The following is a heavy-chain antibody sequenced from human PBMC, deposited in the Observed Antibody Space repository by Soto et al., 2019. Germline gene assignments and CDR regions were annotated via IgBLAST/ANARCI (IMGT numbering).Heavy chain of an antibody. CDR2: IYSSGST. Sequence: PSETLSLTCTVSGGSIYSYYWSWIRQSPEKGLEWIGYIYSSGSTNYNPSLKSRVTISVDTSKNQFSLKLSSVTAADTAVYYCARVGKGYGDYYDYWGQGTLVTVSS. CDR1: GGSIYSYY. V-gene: IGHV4-59*01. J-gene: IGHJ4*02. CDR3: ARVGKGYGDYYDY. D-gene: IGHD4-17*01.